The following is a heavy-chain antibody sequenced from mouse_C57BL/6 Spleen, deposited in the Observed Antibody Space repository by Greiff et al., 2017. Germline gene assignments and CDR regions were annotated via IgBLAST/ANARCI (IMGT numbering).Heavy chain of an antibody. CDR3: ARDAWPANDYAMDY. Sequence: EVKLMESGGGLVQSGRSLRLSCATSGFTFSDFYMEWVRQAPGKGLEWIAASRNKANDYTTEYSASVKGRFIVSRDTSQSILYLQMNALRAEDTAIYYCARDAWPANDYAMDYWGQGTSVTVSS. CDR2: SRNKANDYTT. CDR1: GFTFSDFY. J-gene: IGHJ4*01. V-gene: IGHV7-1*01. D-gene: IGHD3-3*01.